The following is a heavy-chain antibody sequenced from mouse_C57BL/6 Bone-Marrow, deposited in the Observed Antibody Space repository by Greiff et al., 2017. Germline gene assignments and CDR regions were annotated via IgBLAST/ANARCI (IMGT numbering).Heavy chain of an antibody. J-gene: IGHJ2*01. Sequence: VQLQQPGAELVRPGTSVKLSCKASGYTFTSYWMHWVKPRHGQGLEWIGAIDPSDSSTTYNQKFKGKATLTVDTSSSTAYMQLSSLTSEDSAVYYCARWATVVATVDYWGQGTTLTVSS. CDR2: IDPSDSST. V-gene: IGHV1-59*01. CDR3: ARWATVVATVDY. D-gene: IGHD1-1*01. CDR1: GYTFTSYW.